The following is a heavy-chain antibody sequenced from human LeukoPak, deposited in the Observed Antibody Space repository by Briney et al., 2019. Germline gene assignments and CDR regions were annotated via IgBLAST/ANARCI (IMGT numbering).Heavy chain of an antibody. D-gene: IGHD4-23*01. J-gene: IGHJ4*02. CDR1: GFTVSTNY. CDR3: ARRAGGYSHPYDY. V-gene: IGHV3-53*01. Sequence: GGSLRLSCVASGFTVSTNYMSWVRQAPGKGLEWVSPINSSGSTYYADSVKGRFTISRDNSKNTLYLQMNSLRAEDTAVYYCARRAGGYSHPYDYWGQGTLVTVSS. CDR2: INSSGST.